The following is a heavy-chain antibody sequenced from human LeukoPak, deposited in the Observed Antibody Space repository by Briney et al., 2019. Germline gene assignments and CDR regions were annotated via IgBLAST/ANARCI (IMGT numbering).Heavy chain of an antibody. V-gene: IGHV4-4*07. CDR2: IYTSGST. CDR1: GGSISSYY. Sequence: SETLSLTCTVSGGSISSYYWSWIRQPAGKGLERIGRIYTSGSTNYNPSLKSRVTMSVDTSKNQFSLKLSSVTAADTAVYYCARDGWYGDYIDYWGQGTLVTVSS. CDR3: ARDGWYGDYIDY. D-gene: IGHD6-19*01. J-gene: IGHJ4*02.